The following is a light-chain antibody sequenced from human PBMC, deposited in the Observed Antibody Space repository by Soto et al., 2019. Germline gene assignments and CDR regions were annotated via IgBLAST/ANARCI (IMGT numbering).Light chain of an antibody. V-gene: IGKV3-15*01. CDR2: GIS. CDR1: QSLTSY. Sequence: EIVMTQSPATLSVSPGETATLSCRASQSLTSYLAWYQQKPDQAPRLLIYGISTRATDIPARFSGSGSGTEFTLTISSLQPEDFAVYYCQQYNNWPLTFGGGTKVEIK. J-gene: IGKJ4*01. CDR3: QQYNNWPLT.